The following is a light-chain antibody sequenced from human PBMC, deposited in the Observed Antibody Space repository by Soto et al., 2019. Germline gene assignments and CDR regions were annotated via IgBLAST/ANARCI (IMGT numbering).Light chain of an antibody. Sequence: DIQMTQSPSTLSGSVGDRVTITCRASQTISSWLAWYQQKPGKAPKLLIYKASTLKSGVPPRFSGSGSGTEFTLTISSLQPEDFATYYCQQYDSFSVTFGQGTKV. CDR3: QQYDSFSVT. V-gene: IGKV1-5*03. CDR1: QTISSW. CDR2: KAS. J-gene: IGKJ1*01.